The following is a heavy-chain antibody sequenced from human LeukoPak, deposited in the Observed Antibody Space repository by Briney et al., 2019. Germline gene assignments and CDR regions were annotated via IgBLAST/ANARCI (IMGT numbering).Heavy chain of an antibody. CDR1: GFTFSSYG. D-gene: IGHD5-24*01. CDR3: AKDSRRRRDGYNSLDY. Sequence: GGSLRLSCAASGFTFSSYGMHWVRQAPGKGLEWVAVISYDGSNKYYADSVKGRFTISRDNSKNTLYLQMNSLRAEDTAVYYCAKDSRRRRDGYNSLDYWGQGTLVTVSS. J-gene: IGHJ4*02. V-gene: IGHV3-30*18. CDR2: ISYDGSNK.